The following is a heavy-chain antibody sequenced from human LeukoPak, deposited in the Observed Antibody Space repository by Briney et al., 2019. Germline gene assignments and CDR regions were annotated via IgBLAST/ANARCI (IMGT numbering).Heavy chain of an antibody. V-gene: IGHV3-53*01. D-gene: IGHD6-13*01. J-gene: IGHJ4*02. CDR1: GFTFSSYS. CDR2: IYTGGST. CDR3: ARGGDSSSWFF. Sequence: PGGSLRLSCAASGFTFSSYSMNWVRQAPGKGLQWVSVIYTGGSTYYADSVKGRFTISKDNSKNTLYLQMNSLRVEDTAVYYCARGGDSSSWFFWGQGTLVTVSS.